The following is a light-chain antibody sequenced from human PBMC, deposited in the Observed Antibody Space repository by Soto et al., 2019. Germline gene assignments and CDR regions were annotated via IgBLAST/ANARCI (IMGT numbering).Light chain of an antibody. CDR3: QYLNSFPLS. V-gene: IGKV1-5*01. Sequence: DIHMTQSSSSLSASERDRVTITCRASQSISSWLAWYQQKPGKAPKLLIHLASTLQSGVPSRFSGSGSGTDFSLTISSLQPEDVATYYCQYLNSFPLSFGGGTMVDIK. CDR1: QSISSW. CDR2: LAS. J-gene: IGKJ4*01.